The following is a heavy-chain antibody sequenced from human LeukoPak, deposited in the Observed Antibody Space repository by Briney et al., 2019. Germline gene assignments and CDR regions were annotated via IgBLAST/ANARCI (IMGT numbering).Heavy chain of an antibody. J-gene: IGHJ6*03. Sequence: GGSLRLSCAASGFTFSSYAMSWVRQAPGKGLEWVSAISGSGGSTYYADSVKGRFTISRDNSKNTLYLQMNSLRAEDTAVYYCAKNGDRGAYCSGGTCYPYYYHYMDVWGKGTTVTIS. D-gene: IGHD2-15*01. CDR3: AKNGDRGAYCSGGTCYPYYYHYMDV. V-gene: IGHV3-23*01. CDR1: GFTFSSYA. CDR2: ISGSGGST.